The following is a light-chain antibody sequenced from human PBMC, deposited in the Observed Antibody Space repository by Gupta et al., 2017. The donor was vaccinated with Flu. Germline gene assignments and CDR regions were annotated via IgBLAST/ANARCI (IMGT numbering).Light chain of an antibody. J-gene: IGLJ1*01. V-gene: IGLV2-11*01. Sequence: QSAPTQPRSVSASPGPSVTISCTGTSSDVGGYDLVSWYEQRPGKAPKLILYDVTERPSGVPDRFSGSKSSNTSSLTFAGLHDDDEADYYCCSHTGRVTWVFGTGTTVTVL. CDR3: CSHTGRVTWV. CDR2: DVT. CDR1: SSDVGGYDL.